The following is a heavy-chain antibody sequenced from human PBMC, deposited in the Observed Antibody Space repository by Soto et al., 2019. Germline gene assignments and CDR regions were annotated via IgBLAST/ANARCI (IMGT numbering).Heavy chain of an antibody. CDR1: GYTFTIYG. CDR2: ISAYNGNT. V-gene: IGHV1-18*01. CDR3: ARVPRSDAFDI. Sequence: ASVKVSCKASGYTFTIYGISWVLQAPGQGLEWMGWISAYNGNTNYAQKLQGRVTMTTDTSTSTAYMELRSLRSDDTAVYYCARVPRSDAFDIWGQVTMVTVSS. J-gene: IGHJ3*02.